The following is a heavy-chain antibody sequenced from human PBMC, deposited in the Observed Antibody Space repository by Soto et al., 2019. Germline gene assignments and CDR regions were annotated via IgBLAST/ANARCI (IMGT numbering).Heavy chain of an antibody. V-gene: IGHV3-15*01. CDR1: GFTVTNAW. D-gene: IGHD3-3*01. J-gene: IGHJ4*02. CDR2: IKGKTECGTT. CDR3: TTVPSGWRAPGG. Sequence: EVQLVESGGGLVKPGGSLRLSCAASGFTVTNAWMSWVRQAPGKGLEWVGRIKGKTECGTTDYAAPMRGRFTMSRDDSRNTLYLQMNSLKTEDTAVYYCTTVPSGWRAPGGWGQGTLVTVSS.